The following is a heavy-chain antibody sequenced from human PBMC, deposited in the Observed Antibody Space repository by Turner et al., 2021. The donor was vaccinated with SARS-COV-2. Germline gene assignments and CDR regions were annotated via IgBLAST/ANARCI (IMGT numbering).Heavy chain of an antibody. CDR1: GYTFTSYN. V-gene: IGHV1-46*01. D-gene: IGHD3-22*01. CDR2: LNPRAVST. J-gene: IGHJ4*02. CDR3: ARLGRAAYYYDSSGYPD. Sequence: QVHLVQSGAEVKKPGASVTLSCTASGYTFTSYNMHWVRQAPGQGPEWMAMLNPRAVSTHFAQKFQGRVTVTGDTSTSTVSMELSSLTSEDTAVYYCARLGRAAYYYDSSGYPDWGQGTLVTVSS.